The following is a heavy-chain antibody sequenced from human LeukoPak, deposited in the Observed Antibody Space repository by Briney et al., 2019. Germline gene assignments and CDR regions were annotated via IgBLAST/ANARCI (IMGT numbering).Heavy chain of an antibody. CDR1: GYTFTFYG. CDR3: ARTGTYGSEAYYYGMDV. Sequence: ASVKVSCKASGYTFTFYGITWVRQAPGQGLEWMGWISTYNGNTNYAQKLQGRVTMTTDTPTSTPYMELRSLRSDDTAVYYCARTGTYGSEAYYYGMDVWGQGTTVTVSS. D-gene: IGHD3-10*01. V-gene: IGHV1-18*01. J-gene: IGHJ6*02. CDR2: ISTYNGNT.